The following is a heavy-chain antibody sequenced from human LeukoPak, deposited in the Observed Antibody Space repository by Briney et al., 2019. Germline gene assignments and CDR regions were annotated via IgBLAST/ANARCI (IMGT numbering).Heavy chain of an antibody. Sequence: GGSLRLSCAASGFTFSTYWMGWVRQAPGKGLEWVANIKEDGSEKHYVDSVKGRFTISRDNAKNSLYLQMNSLRAEDTAVYYCARDNGGGFDYWGQGTLVTVSS. CDR1: GFTFSTYW. J-gene: IGHJ4*02. CDR3: ARDNGGGFDY. D-gene: IGHD3-10*01. CDR2: IKEDGSEK. V-gene: IGHV3-7*01.